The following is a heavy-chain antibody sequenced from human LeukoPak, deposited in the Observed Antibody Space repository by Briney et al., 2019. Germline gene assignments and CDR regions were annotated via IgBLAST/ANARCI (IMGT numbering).Heavy chain of an antibody. CDR3: AKDARRSSGWYFFDH. CDR1: RFFFRIQD. CDR2: IYDGGSRT. V-gene: IGHV3-23*01. J-gene: IGHJ4*02. Sequence: TGGSLRLSCAASRFFFRIQDMGWVPQAPGKGLEWVSAIYDGGSRTYYADSVKGRFTISRYNSKNTLHLQMNSLRAEDTAVYYCAKDARRSSGWYFFDHWGQGTLVTVSS. D-gene: IGHD6-19*01.